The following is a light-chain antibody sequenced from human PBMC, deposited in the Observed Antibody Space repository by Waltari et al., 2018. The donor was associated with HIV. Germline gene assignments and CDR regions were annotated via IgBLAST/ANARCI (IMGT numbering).Light chain of an antibody. Sequence: QSALTQPASVSGSPGQSITIPCTGTSNDIGGYNYVSWFQQHPGKAPKLMIYDVSNRPSGVSNRFYGSKSGNTASLTISGLQAEDEDDYYCSSYTTSTTPVIFGGGTKLTVL. V-gene: IGLV2-14*03. CDR1: SNDIGGYNY. CDR3: SSYTTSTTPVI. CDR2: DVS. J-gene: IGLJ2*01.